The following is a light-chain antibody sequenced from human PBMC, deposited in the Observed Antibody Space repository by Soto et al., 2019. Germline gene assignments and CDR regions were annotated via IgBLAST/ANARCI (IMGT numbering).Light chain of an antibody. CDR3: QQCRNWPLT. CDR2: DAS. J-gene: IGKJ4*01. V-gene: IGKV3-15*01. Sequence: EIVMTQSPATLSVSPGGGATLSCKASQNVYSNLAWSQQRPGQPPRLLIYDASTRATGISARFSGSGYGTEFTLTISSLQSEEFAVYFCQQCRNWPLTFGGWTKVEIK. CDR1: QNVYSN.